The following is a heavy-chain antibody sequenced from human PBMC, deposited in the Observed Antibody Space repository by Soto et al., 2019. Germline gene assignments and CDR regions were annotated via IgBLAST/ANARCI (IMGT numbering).Heavy chain of an antibody. D-gene: IGHD2-15*01. Sequence: SETLSLTCTVSGGPISSTDHYWGWVRQPPGKGLEWLGSIYFAGSTFHNPALKSRATISVDTSRNQFSLRLTTVTASDTAVYYCARLVFHCLRGSCDDYSFYGLDVWGQGTTVTVS. CDR1: GGPISSTDHY. V-gene: IGHV4-39*01. CDR2: IYFAGST. J-gene: IGHJ6*02. CDR3: ARLVFHCLRGSCDDYSFYGLDV.